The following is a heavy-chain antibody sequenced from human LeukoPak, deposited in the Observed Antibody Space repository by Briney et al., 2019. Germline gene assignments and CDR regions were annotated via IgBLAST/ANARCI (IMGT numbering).Heavy chain of an antibody. J-gene: IGHJ3*02. CDR3: ARELDSSGRTDAFDI. Sequence: GGSLRLSCAASGFTVSSNYMSWVRQDPGKGLEWVSVIYSGGSTYYADSVKGRFTISKDNSKNTLYLQMNSLRAEDTAVYYCARELDSSGRTDAFDIWGQGTMVTVSS. V-gene: IGHV3-66*01. CDR1: GFTVSSNY. D-gene: IGHD3-22*01. CDR2: IYSGGST.